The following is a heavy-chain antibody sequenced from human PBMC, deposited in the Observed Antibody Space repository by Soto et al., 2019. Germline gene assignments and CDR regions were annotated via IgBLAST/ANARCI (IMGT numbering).Heavy chain of an antibody. CDR3: ARESGSGSYYPFDY. V-gene: IGHV1-18*01. J-gene: IGHJ4*02. CDR1: GYTFTNYA. Sequence: QVPLVQSGAEVKKPGASLKDSCKASGYTFTNYAISWVRQAPGQGLEWMGWISAYNGNTDYSQKVQGRVTMTTDTSTSTAYMELRSLRSDDTAVYYCARESGSGSYYPFDYWGQGTLVTVSS. CDR2: ISAYNGNT. D-gene: IGHD3-10*01.